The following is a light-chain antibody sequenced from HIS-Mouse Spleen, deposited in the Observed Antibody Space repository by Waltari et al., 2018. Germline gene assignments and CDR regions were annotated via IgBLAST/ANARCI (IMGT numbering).Light chain of an antibody. CDR1: SSHTGAGYD. J-gene: IGLJ1*01. V-gene: IGLV1-40*01. CDR2: GNS. Sequence: QSVLTPPPSVSGAPGQRVPISCPGSSSHTGAGYDVPWSQQLPGTAPKLLIYGNSNRPSGVPDRFSGSKSGTSAFLAITGLQAEDEADYYCQSYDSSLSAHYVFGTGTKVTVL. CDR3: QSYDSSLSAHYV.